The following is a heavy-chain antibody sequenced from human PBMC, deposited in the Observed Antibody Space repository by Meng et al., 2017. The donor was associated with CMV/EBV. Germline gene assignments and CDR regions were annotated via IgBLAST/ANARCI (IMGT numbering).Heavy chain of an antibody. CDR2: ISYDGSNK. V-gene: IGHV3-30-3*01. D-gene: IGHD3-3*01. Sequence: FGSYAMHWVRQAPGKGLEWVAVISYDGSNKYYADSVKGRFTISRDNSKNTLYLQMNSLRAEDTAVYYCARGGPYYDFWSGHSNWFDPWGQGTLVTVSS. CDR1: FGSYA. J-gene: IGHJ5*02. CDR3: ARGGPYYDFWSGHSNWFDP.